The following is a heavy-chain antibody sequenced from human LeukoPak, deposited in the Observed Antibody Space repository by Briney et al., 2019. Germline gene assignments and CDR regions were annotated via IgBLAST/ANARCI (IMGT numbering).Heavy chain of an antibody. J-gene: IGHJ4*02. D-gene: IGHD3-9*01. CDR3: ARSGPDNNYDILTGYLYYFDY. CDR1: GFTFSSYA. V-gene: IGHV3-64*01. Sequence: PGGSLRLSCAASGFTFSSYAMHWVRQASGKGLEYVSATSSNGGSTYYANSVKGRFTISRGNSKNTLYLQMGSLRAEDMAVYYCARSGPDNNYDILTGYLYYFDYWGQGTLVTVSS. CDR2: TSSNGGST.